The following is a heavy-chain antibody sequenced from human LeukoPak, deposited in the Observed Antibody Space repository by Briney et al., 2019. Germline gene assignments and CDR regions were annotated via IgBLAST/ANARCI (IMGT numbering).Heavy chain of an antibody. Sequence: ASVKVSCKASGYTFTGYYMHWVRQAPGQGLEWMGWINPNSGGTNYAQKFQGRVTMTGDTSINTAYMELSRLRSDDTAVYYCARIGNLFWSGQTIWGQGTLVTVSS. CDR2: INPNSGGT. CDR3: ARIGNLFWSGQTI. CDR1: GYTFTGYY. V-gene: IGHV1-2*02. J-gene: IGHJ4*02. D-gene: IGHD3-3*01.